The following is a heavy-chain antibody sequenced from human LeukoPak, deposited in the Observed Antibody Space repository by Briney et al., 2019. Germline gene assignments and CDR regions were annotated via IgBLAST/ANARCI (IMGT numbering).Heavy chain of an antibody. CDR3: ARVSEVVGGDFMYYFDY. V-gene: IGHV3-11*05. Sequence: GGSLRLSCAASGFTFSDYYMSWIRQAPGKGLEWVSYISSSSSYTNYADSVKGRFTISRDNAKNSLYLQMNSLRAEDTAVYYCARVSEVVGGDFMYYFDYWGQGTLVTVSS. J-gene: IGHJ4*02. D-gene: IGHD2-21*02. CDR2: ISSSSSYT. CDR1: GFTFSDYY.